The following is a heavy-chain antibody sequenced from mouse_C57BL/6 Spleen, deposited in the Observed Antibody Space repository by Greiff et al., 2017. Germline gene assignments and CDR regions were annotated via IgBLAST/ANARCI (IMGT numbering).Heavy chain of an antibody. D-gene: IGHD4-1*01. CDR3: TRRNWEGYFDY. CDR1: GYTFTSYW. V-gene: IGHV1-64*01. Sequence: QVQLQQPGAELVKPGASVKLSCKASGYTFTSYWMHWVKQRPGQGLEWIGMIHPNSGSTNYNEKFKSKATLTVDKSSSTAYMELRSLTSEDSAVYYCTRRNWEGYFDYWGQGTTLTVSS. J-gene: IGHJ2*01. CDR2: IHPNSGST.